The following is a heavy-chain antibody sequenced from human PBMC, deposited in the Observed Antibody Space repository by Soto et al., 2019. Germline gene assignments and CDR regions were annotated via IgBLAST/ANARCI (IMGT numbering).Heavy chain of an antibody. CDR2: INSDGSST. V-gene: IGHV3-74*01. D-gene: IGHD1-26*01. CDR1: GFTFSSYW. J-gene: IGHJ6*02. Sequence: PGGSLRLSCAASGFTFSSYWMHWVRQAPGKGLVWVSRINSDGSSTSYADSVKGRFTISRDNAKNTLYLQMNSLRAEDTAVYYCARVGATSYYYYYGMDVWGQGTTVTVSS. CDR3: ARVGATSYYYYYGMDV.